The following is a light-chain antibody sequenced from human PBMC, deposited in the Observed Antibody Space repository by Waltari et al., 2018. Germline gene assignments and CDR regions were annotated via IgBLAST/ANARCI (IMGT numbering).Light chain of an antibody. Sequence: QSALTQPASVSGSPGQSITISCTGTSSDVGGYNYVSWYQQHPGKAPKLLICEVSNRPSGVSNRFSGSKSGNPASLTISGLQAEDEADYYCTSFTSSTTWVFGGGTKLTVL. CDR1: SSDVGGYNY. J-gene: IGLJ3*02. CDR2: EVS. CDR3: TSFTSSTTWV. V-gene: IGLV2-14*01.